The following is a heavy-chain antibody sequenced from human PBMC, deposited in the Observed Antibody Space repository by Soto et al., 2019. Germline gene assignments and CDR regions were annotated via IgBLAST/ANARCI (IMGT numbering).Heavy chain of an antibody. D-gene: IGHD1-26*01. J-gene: IGHJ1*01. CDR3: ARHLLNSGQYPLGYFQF. CDR2: IYPDDSDI. V-gene: IGHV5-51*01. Sequence: GEYLKFSWKASGYRFTSSWVGGGRQLSGKGLEWMGIIYPDDSDIRYSPSFQGQVTISADKSISTAYLQWSSLKASDTAMYYCARHLLNSGQYPLGYFQFWGQSTLGTVSS. CDR1: GYRFTSSW.